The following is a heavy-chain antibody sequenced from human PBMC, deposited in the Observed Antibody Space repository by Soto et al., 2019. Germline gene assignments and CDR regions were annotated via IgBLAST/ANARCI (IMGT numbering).Heavy chain of an antibody. V-gene: IGHV3-7*03. Sequence: GGSLRLSCAASGFTFSSYWMSWVRQAPGKGLEWVANIKQDGSEKYYVDSVKGRFTISRDNAKNSLYLQMNGLRAEDTAVYYCARVLRFLEWPSGRAFDIWGQGTMVTVSS. CDR3: ARVLRFLEWPSGRAFDI. J-gene: IGHJ3*02. CDR1: GFTFSSYW. D-gene: IGHD3-3*01. CDR2: IKQDGSEK.